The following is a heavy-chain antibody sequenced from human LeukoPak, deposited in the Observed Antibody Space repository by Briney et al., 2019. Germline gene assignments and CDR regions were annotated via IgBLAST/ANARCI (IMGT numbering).Heavy chain of an antibody. J-gene: IGHJ4*02. CDR2: IYHSGST. Sequence: PSETLSLTCAVSGYSISSGFYWDWIRQPPGKGLEWIGTIYHSGSTYYNPPHKSRVTISVDMSKNQFSLKLSSVTAADTAMYYCARQGPYCGGDCSNYLDFWGQGTLVTVSS. CDR1: GYSISSGFY. D-gene: IGHD2-21*02. V-gene: IGHV4-38-2*01. CDR3: ARQGPYCGGDCSNYLDF.